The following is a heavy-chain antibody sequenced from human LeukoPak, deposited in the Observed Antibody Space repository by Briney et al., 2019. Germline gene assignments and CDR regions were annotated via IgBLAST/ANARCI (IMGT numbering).Heavy chain of an antibody. CDR2: ISSSSSYI. CDR3: ARDREGLLWF. CDR1: GFTFSSYS. D-gene: IGHD3-10*01. V-gene: IGHV3-21*01. J-gene: IGHJ4*02. Sequence: GGSLRLSCAASGFTFSSYSMNWVRQAQGKGLEWVSSISSSSSYIYYADSVKGRFTISRDNAKNSLYLQMNSLRAEDTAVYYCARDREGLLWFGGQGTLVTVSS.